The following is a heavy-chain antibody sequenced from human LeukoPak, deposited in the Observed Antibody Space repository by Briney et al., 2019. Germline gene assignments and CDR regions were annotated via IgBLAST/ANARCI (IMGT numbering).Heavy chain of an antibody. CDR2: VSYNGNS. CDR1: GASISSYD. J-gene: IGHJ4*02. Sequence: PSETLSLTCSVSGASISSYDWSWIRQPPGKGLEWIGSVSYNGNSNYNPSLKSRVTISVDTSKNQFSLKLSSVTAADTAVYYCAEEMVGFREGFDYWGQGTLLTVSS. D-gene: IGHD3-10*01. V-gene: IGHV4-59*01. CDR3: AEEMVGFREGFDY.